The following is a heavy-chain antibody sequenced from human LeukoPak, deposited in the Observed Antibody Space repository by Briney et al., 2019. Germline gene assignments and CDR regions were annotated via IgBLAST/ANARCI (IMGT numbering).Heavy chain of an antibody. CDR2: ISGSGINT. CDR3: AKSHSSNWYCSAY. D-gene: IGHD6-13*01. Sequence: GGSLRLPCAASGFTLSGNAMSWVRQAPGKGLEWVSSISGSGINTYYADSVKGRFTISRDNSRNTLYLQMNSLRAEDTAIYYCAKSHSSNWYCSAYWGQGTLVTVSS. J-gene: IGHJ4*02. CDR1: GFTLSGNA. V-gene: IGHV3-23*01.